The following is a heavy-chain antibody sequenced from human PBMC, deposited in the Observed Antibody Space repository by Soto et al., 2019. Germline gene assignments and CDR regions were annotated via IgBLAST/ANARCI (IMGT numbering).Heavy chain of an antibody. J-gene: IGHJ4*02. CDR3: TRIYGSGTYLPDF. V-gene: IGHV3-49*03. D-gene: IGHD3-10*01. CDR2: IRSRSYGGAA. CDR1: GYSFEGYG. Sequence: EVQLVESGGGLEQPGQSLRLSCKTSGYSFEGYGVSWFRRAPGKGLEWVALIRSRSYGGAADYAASVMGRSTMSRDDPRSIAYLQMNSLKIEDTAVYYCTRIYGSGTYLPDFWGQGTLVTVSS.